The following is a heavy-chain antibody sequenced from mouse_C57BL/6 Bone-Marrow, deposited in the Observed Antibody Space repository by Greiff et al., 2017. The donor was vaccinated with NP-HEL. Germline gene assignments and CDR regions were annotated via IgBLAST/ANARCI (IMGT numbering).Heavy chain of an antibody. J-gene: IGHJ4*01. V-gene: IGHV1-42*01. D-gene: IGHD1-1*01. CDR1: GYTFTGYC. CDR2: INPSTGGT. CDR3: ERGRLRYLHYYALDY. Sequence: VQLQQSGPELVKPGASVKISCKASGYTFTGYCMNWVKQSPEKGLEWIGEINPSTGGTTYNQKFKAKATLTVDKSSSTAYMQLKSLTSEDSAVYDCERGRLRYLHYYALDYWGQGTSVTVSA.